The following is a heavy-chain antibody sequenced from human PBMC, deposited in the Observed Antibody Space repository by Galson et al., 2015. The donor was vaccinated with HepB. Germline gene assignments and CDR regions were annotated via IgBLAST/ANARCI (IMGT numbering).Heavy chain of an antibody. D-gene: IGHD3-10*01. V-gene: IGHV5-10-1*01. CDR3: ARGRGWYDP. J-gene: IGHJ5*02. Sequence: QSGAEVKKPGESLRISCKGSGYIFTNNWTTWLRHMPGKGLEWMGRIDPVDSYIDYSPSFQGHVIISVDKSINTAYLQWNSLKASDTAMYYCARGRGWYDPWGQGTLVTVSS. CDR1: GYIFTNNW. CDR2: IDPVDSYI.